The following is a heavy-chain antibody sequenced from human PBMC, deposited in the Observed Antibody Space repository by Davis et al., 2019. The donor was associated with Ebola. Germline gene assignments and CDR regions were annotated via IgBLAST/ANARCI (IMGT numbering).Heavy chain of an antibody. Sequence: CKASGYSFTNYYMHWVRQAPGQGLEWMGMINPSGGSTVYAQSFQGRVTITRDTSTSIVYMDLSSLRSEDTAVYYCARALYSRDAYWGQGTLVTVSS. CDR2: INPSGGST. V-gene: IGHV1-46*01. CDR1: GYSFTNYY. CDR3: ARALYSRDAY. J-gene: IGHJ4*02. D-gene: IGHD6-19*01.